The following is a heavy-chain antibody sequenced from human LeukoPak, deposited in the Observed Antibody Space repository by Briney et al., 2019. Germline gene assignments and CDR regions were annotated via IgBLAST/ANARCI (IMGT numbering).Heavy chain of an antibody. CDR2: IIPIFGTA. D-gene: IGHD3-3*01. Sequence: GASVKVSCKASGGTFSSYAISWVRQAPGQGLEWMGGIIPIFGTANYAQKFQGRVTMTRDTSTSTVYMELSSLRSEDTAVYYCARDQGLRFYFHRARDWYFDLWGRGTLVTVSS. CDR1: GGTFSSYA. V-gene: IGHV1-69*05. J-gene: IGHJ2*01. CDR3: ARDQGLRFYFHRARDWYFDL.